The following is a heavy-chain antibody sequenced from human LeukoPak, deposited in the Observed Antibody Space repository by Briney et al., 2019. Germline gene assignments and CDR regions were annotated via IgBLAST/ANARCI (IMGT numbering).Heavy chain of an antibody. Sequence: PGGSLRLSCAASRFTFSTYWMGWARQAPGKGLEWVANINKDGSEIYYVDSVRGRFTISRDNAQNSLFLQMNSLRPEDTAVYYCAKTNRDPWGQGTLVTVSS. V-gene: IGHV3-7*02. D-gene: IGHD1-14*01. CDR1: RFTFSTYW. J-gene: IGHJ5*02. CDR3: AKTNRDP. CDR2: INKDGSEI.